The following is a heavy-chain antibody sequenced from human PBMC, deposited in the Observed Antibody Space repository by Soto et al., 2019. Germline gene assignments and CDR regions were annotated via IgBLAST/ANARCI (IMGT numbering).Heavy chain of an antibody. CDR2: ISFEGSKK. J-gene: IGHJ5*02. CDR1: GFTFSGYG. D-gene: IGHD6-6*01. V-gene: IGHV3-30*03. CDR3: AIGGSSSARYFDT. Sequence: QVQRVESGGGVVQPGMSLRLSCAASGFTFSGYGMHWVRQAPGKGLEWVAVISFEGSKKYYANSVEGRFTISRDNSKNTLFLQMNSLRPEDTAVYYCAIGGSSSARYFDTWGQGTLVTVSS.